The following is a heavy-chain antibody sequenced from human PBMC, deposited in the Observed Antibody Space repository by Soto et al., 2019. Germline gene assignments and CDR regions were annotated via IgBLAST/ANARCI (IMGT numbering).Heavy chain of an antibody. J-gene: IGHJ6*02. Sequence: QVHLVQSGAEVKKPGASVNVSCKTSGYTFTRNGISWVRQAPGQGLEWMGWISPKSGNIKYAQKFQGRVIMTTDTSTSTAYKEPGSPRSDDTAVYYCVKDRDSNSWPSRDVWGPGTTVTVSS. D-gene: IGHD3-22*01. V-gene: IGHV1-18*01. CDR1: GYTFTRNG. CDR3: VKDRDSNSWPSRDV. CDR2: ISPKSGNI.